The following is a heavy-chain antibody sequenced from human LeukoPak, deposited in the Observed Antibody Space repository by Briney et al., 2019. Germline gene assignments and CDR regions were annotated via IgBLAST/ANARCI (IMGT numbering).Heavy chain of an antibody. J-gene: IGHJ3*02. CDR1: GYTFTRYG. CDR3: ARELYESSGYYYDVFDI. V-gene: IGHV1-18*01. CDR2: ISGYNGNT. Sequence: ASAKVSCKASGYTFTRYGISWVRQAPGQGLEWMGWISGYNGNTNYAQKLQGRVTMTTDTSTSTAYMELRSLRSDDTAVYYCARELYESSGYYYDVFDIWGQGTMITVSS. D-gene: IGHD3-22*01.